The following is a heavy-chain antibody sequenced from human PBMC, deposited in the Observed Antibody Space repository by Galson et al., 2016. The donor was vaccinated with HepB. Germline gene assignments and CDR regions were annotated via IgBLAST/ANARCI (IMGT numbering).Heavy chain of an antibody. D-gene: IGHD6-19*01. V-gene: IGHV3-23*01. J-gene: IGHJ4*02. CDR1: GFTFSSYA. CDR3: AKGDKVTGWDN. CDR2: VSGSGTNT. Sequence: SLRLSCAASGFTFSSYAMSWVRQAPGKGLEWVSAVSGSGTNTHHANSVKGRFTVSRDNSKNTLYLQMNSLRAEDTAVYYCAKGDKVTGWDNWGQGTLVAVSS.